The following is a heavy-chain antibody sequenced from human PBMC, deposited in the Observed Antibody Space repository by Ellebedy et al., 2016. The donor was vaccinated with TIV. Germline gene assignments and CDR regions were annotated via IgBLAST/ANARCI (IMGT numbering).Heavy chain of an antibody. CDR3: ARTQVGATSGDY. V-gene: IGHV1-18*01. CDR2: INPNNGNP. J-gene: IGHJ4*02. Sequence: ASVKVSCKASPSIFLDYYISWVRQAPGQGLEWMGWINPNNGNPNYGQKLQGRVTMTTDTFKDTAYMELRSLRSDDTAVYYCARTQVGATSGDYWGQGTLVTVSS. D-gene: IGHD1-26*01. CDR1: PSIFLDYY.